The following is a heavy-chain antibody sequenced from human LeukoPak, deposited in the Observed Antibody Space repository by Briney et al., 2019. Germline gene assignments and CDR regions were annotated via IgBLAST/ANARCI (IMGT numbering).Heavy chain of an antibody. CDR1: GYTFTSYD. V-gene: IGHV1-8*01. J-gene: IGHJ4*02. CDR2: MNPNSGNT. CDR3: ARDRGRYCSGGSCPRTDY. Sequence: GASVKVSCKASGYTFTSYDINGVRQATGQGLEWMGWMNPNSGNTDYAQKLQGRVTMTTDTSTSTAYMELRSLRSDDTAVYYCARDRGRYCSGGSCPRTDYWGQGTLVTVSS. D-gene: IGHD2-15*01.